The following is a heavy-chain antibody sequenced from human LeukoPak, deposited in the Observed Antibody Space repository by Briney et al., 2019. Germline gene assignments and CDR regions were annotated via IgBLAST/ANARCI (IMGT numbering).Heavy chain of an antibody. D-gene: IGHD2-8*01. V-gene: IGHV3-21*01. CDR3: ARVRGYCTNGVCHRGNNWFDP. CDR2: ISSISHYI. Sequence: GGSLRLSCAGSGYSFRSHSMNWVRQAPGKWLEWVSSISSISHYIYYADSVKGRFTISRDNAKNSLYLQMNSLRAEDTAVYYCARVRGYCTNGVCHRGNNWFDPWGQGTLVTVSS. CDR1: GYSFRSHS. J-gene: IGHJ5*02.